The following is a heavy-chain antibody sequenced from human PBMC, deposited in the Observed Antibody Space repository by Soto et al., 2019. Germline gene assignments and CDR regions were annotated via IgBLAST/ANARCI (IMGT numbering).Heavy chain of an antibody. D-gene: IGHD4-17*01. CDR3: ARAPTVTTLCYFDY. Sequence: PSETLSLTCAVYGGSFSGYYWSWIRQPPGKGLEWIGEINHSGSTNYNPSLKSRVTISVDTSKNQFSLKLSSVTAADTAVYYCARAPTVTTLCYFDYWGQGTLVTVS. CDR1: GGSFSGYY. V-gene: IGHV4-34*01. J-gene: IGHJ4*02. CDR2: INHSGST.